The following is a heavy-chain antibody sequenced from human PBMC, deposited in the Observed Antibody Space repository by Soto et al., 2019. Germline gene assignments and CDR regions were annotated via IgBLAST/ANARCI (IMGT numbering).Heavy chain of an antibody. Sequence: SETLSLTSSVSGGSISRGAYFWTWIRQFPGKGLEWIAYISYTGATYYNPSLKSRVTILADTSKNQFSLKLNSVTSADTAVYYCARGGPVSVSPAWQLLGYFDYWGQGTLVTVSS. V-gene: IGHV4-31*03. D-gene: IGHD2-15*01. CDR1: GGSISRGAYF. CDR3: ARGGPVSVSPAWQLLGYFDY. CDR2: ISYTGAT. J-gene: IGHJ4*02.